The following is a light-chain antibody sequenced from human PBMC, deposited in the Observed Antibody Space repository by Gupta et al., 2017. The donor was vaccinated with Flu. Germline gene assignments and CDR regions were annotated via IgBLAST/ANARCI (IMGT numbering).Light chain of an antibody. J-gene: IGKJ2*03. V-gene: IGKV1-5*03. CDR1: QSISSW. Sequence: IQLTQSPSPLSAFVGDRVTITCRASQSISSWLAWYQQKPGKAPKLLIYKASSLESGVPSRFSGSGSGTEFTLTISSLQPDDFATYYCQQYNSWYSFGQGTKLEIK. CDR2: KAS. CDR3: QQYNSWYS.